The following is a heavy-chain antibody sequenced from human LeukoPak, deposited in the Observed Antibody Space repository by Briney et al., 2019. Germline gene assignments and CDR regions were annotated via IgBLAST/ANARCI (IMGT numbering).Heavy chain of an antibody. V-gene: IGHV3-74*01. Sequence: PGGSLRLSCVASGFTFSSDFMHWIRQAPGEGLMYVSQISGDETYTNYADSVKSRFTISRDNAKNTLYLQMNSLRAEDTAVYYCVREDNAFNIWGQGTLVTVSS. J-gene: IGHJ3*02. CDR3: VREDNAFNI. CDR2: ISGDETYT. CDR1: GFTFSSDF.